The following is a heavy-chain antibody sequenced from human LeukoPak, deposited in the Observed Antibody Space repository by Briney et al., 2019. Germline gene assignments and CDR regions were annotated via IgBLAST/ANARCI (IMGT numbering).Heavy chain of an antibody. CDR3: ARHERAAAAPFDY. CDR2: IYPGDSDT. CDR1: GYSFTSYW. Sequence: GESLKISCKGSGYSFTSYWIGWVRQTPGKGLEWMGIIYPGDSDTRYGPSFQGQVTISADKSISTAYLQWSSLKASDTAMYYCARHERAAAAPFDYWGQGTLVTVSS. J-gene: IGHJ4*02. V-gene: IGHV5-51*01. D-gene: IGHD6-13*01.